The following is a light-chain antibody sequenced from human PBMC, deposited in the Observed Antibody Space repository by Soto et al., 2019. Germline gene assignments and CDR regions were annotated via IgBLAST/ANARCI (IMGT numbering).Light chain of an antibody. CDR1: QSVSSSY. CDR2: GAS. CDR3: QQFAWT. V-gene: IGKV3-20*01. J-gene: IGKJ1*01. Sequence: EIVLTQSPGTLSLSPGERATLSCRASQSVSSSYLAWYQQKPGQAPRLLIYGASSRATGIPDRFSGSGSGTLFTLTISSVEPEDFSVYYYQQFAWTFGQGTKVEIK.